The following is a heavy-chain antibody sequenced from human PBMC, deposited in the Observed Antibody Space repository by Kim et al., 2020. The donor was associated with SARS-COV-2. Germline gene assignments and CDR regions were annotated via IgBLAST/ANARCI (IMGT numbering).Heavy chain of an antibody. CDR2: IYYSGST. CDR3: ARRGLGYCSGGSCYSGFDY. J-gene: IGHJ4*02. V-gene: IGHV4-59*08. CDR1: GGSISSYY. Sequence: SETLSLTCTVSGGSISSYYWSWIRQPPGKGLELIGYIYYSGSTTYNPSLKSRVTISVDTSTNQFSLKLSSVTAADTAVYYCARRGLGYCSGGSCYSGFDYWGQGTLVTVSS. D-gene: IGHD2-15*01.